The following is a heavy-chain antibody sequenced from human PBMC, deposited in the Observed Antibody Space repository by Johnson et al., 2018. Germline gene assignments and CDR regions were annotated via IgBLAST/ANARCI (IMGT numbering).Heavy chain of an antibody. CDR1: GGTFSSYA. CDR3: ERDSGGSYYGDFPH. D-gene: IGHD1-26*01. J-gene: IGHJ1*01. CDR2: LIPICGTA. Sequence: QVQPVQSGAEVKKPGSSXKVSCTASGGTFSSYAISWVRPAPGQGLEWMGGLIPICGTANYAQKCQGRVTIPADEYTSTADMELSSLRSEDTGVYYCERDSGGSYYGDFPHWGQGTLVTVSS. V-gene: IGHV1-69*01.